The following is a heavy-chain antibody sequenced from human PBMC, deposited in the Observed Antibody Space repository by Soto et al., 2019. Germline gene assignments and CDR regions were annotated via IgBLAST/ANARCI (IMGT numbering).Heavy chain of an antibody. Sequence: QVQLQESGPGLVKPSETLSLTCTVSGGSVSSGSYYWSWIRQPPGKGLEWIGYIYYSGSTKYNPSLKSRVTISVDTSKNQFSLKLSSVTAADTAVYYCAREVDTAMANWGQGTLVTVSS. CDR1: GGSVSSGSYY. D-gene: IGHD5-18*01. CDR2: IYYSGST. V-gene: IGHV4-61*01. CDR3: AREVDTAMAN. J-gene: IGHJ4*02.